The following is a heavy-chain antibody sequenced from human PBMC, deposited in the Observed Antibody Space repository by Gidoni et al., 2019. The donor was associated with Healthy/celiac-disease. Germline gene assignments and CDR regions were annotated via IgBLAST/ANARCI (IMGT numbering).Heavy chain of an antibody. CDR1: GFTFSSYW. CDR2: IKQDGSEK. CDR3: ARDSEWELPNWFDP. J-gene: IGHJ5*02. D-gene: IGHD1-26*01. Sequence: EVQLVESGGGLVQPGGSLRLSCAASGFTFSSYWMSWVRQAPGKGLEWVANIKQDGSEKYYVDSVKGRFTVSRDNAKNSLYLQMNSLRAEDTAVYYCARDSEWELPNWFDPWGQGTLVTVSS. V-gene: IGHV3-7*01.